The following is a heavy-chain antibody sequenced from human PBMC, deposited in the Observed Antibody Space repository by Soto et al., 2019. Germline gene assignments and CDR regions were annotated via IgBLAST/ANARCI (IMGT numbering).Heavy chain of an antibody. Sequence: EVQLVQSGAEVKKPGESLRISCKGSGYSFTSYWISWVRQMPGKGLEWMGRIDPSDSYTNYSPSFQGHVTISADKSISTAYLQWGSLKASDTAMYYFARLPPSYYDSSGYYPKGYFDYWGQGTLVTVSS. D-gene: IGHD3-22*01. CDR2: IDPSDSYT. V-gene: IGHV5-10-1*03. CDR3: ARLPPSYYDSSGYYPKGYFDY. J-gene: IGHJ4*02. CDR1: GYSFTSYW.